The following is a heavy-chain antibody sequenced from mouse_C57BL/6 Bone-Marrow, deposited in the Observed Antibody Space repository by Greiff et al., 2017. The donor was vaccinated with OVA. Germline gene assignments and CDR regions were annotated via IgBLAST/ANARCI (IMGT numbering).Heavy chain of an antibody. J-gene: IGHJ1*03. CDR3: AREELDYWYFYV. V-gene: IGHV1-50*01. CDR1: GYTFTSYW. CDR2: IDPSDSYT. D-gene: IGHD4-1*01. Sequence: QVQLQQPGAELVKPGASVKLSCKASGYTFTSYWMQWVKQRPGQGLEWIGEIDPSDSYTNYNQKFKGKATLTVDTSSSTAYMQLSSLTSEDSAVYYCAREELDYWYFYVWGTGTTVTVSS.